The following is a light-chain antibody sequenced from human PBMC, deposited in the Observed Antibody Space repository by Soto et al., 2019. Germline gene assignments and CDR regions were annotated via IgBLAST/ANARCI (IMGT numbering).Light chain of an antibody. CDR1: QSVSSSY. CDR2: GAS. J-gene: IGKJ1*01. CDR3: QQYGSSRT. Sequence: EIVLTQSPGTLCLSKRERATLSCRASQSVSSSYLAWYQQKPGQAPRLLIYGASSRATGIPDRFSGSGSGTDFTLTISRLEPEDFAVYYCQQYGSSRTFGQGTKVDIK. V-gene: IGKV3-20*01.